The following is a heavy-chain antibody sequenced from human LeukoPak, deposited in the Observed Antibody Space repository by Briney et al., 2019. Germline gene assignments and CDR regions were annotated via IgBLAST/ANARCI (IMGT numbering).Heavy chain of an antibody. J-gene: IGHJ4*02. CDR1: GFTFSSYW. Sequence: GGSLRLSCAASGFTFSSYWMHWVRQAPGKGLVWVSRINSDGSSTSYADSVKGRFTISRDNAKNTLYLQMNSLRAEDTAVYYCARDRIRYCSGGSCYEFDHLWGQGTLVTVSS. CDR3: ARDRIRYCSGGSCYEFDHL. CDR2: INSDGSST. D-gene: IGHD2-15*01. V-gene: IGHV3-74*01.